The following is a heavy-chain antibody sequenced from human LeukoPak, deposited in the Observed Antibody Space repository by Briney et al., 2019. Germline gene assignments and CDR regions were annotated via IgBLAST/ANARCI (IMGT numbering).Heavy chain of an antibody. Sequence: PGGSLRLSCAASGFTFSSYGMHWVRQAPGKGLEWVAVISYDGSNKYHADSVKGRFTTSRDNSKNTLYLQMNSLRAEDTAVYYCARDPPSFCSGGSCPHYWGQGTLVTVSS. CDR1: GFTFSSYG. D-gene: IGHD2-15*01. CDR3: ARDPPSFCSGGSCPHY. CDR2: ISYDGSNK. J-gene: IGHJ4*02. V-gene: IGHV3-30*03.